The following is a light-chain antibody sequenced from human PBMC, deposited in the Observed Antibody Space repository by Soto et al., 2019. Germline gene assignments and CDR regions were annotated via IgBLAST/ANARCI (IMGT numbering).Light chain of an antibody. CDR1: QSVLYSSNNKNY. V-gene: IGKV4-1*01. Sequence: DIVMTQSPDSLAVSLGERVTINCKSSQSVLYSSNNKNYLAWYQQKPGQPPKLLIYWASTRESGVPDRFSGSGSGTDFTLTISSLQAEDVAVYYCQQYYSTPRNFGPGTKVDIK. CDR3: QQYYSTPRN. CDR2: WAS. J-gene: IGKJ3*01.